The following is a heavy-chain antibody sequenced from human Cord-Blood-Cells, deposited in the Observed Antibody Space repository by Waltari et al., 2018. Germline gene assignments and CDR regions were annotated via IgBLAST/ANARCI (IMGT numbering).Heavy chain of an antibody. CDR1: GFTFSSYG. CDR3: AKDVSITIFGVVSGMDV. D-gene: IGHD3-3*01. Sequence: QVQLVESGGGVVQPGRSLRLSCAASGFTFSSYGMHWVRQAPGKGREWVAVISYDGSNKYYADSVKGRFTISRDNSKNTLYLQMNSLRAEDTAVYYCAKDVSITIFGVVSGMDVWGQGTTVTVSS. V-gene: IGHV3-30*18. J-gene: IGHJ6*02. CDR2: ISYDGSNK.